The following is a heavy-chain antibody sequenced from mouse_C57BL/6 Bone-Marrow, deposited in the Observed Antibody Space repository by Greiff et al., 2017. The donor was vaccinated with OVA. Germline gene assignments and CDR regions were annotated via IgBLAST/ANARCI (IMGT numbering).Heavy chain of an antibody. CDR2: INYDGSST. CDR1: GFTFSDYY. J-gene: IGHJ1*03. V-gene: IGHV5-16*01. Sequence: EVMLVESEGGLVQPGSSMKLSCTASGFTFSDYYMAWVRQVPEKGLEWVANINYDGSSTYYLDSLKSRFIISRDNAKNILYLQMSRLKSEDTATYYCARERPYYGSSYGYFDVWGTGTTVTVSS. CDR3: ARERPYYGSSYGYFDV. D-gene: IGHD1-1*01.